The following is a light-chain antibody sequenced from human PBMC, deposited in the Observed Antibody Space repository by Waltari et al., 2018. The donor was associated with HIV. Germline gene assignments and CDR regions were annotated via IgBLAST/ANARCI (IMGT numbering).Light chain of an antibody. J-gene: IGKJ4*01. Sequence: DIPLTQSPSLLSGSCGDRVTIPCRASQEISTSLPWYQQRPGEAPRLLIYDASTLHRRVPSRFIGIASGTRFTLTISGLQHADLAIYFCQQLYTFPRFFGGGTKVE. CDR1: QEISTS. V-gene: IGKV1-9*01. CDR3: QQLYTFPRF. CDR2: DAS.